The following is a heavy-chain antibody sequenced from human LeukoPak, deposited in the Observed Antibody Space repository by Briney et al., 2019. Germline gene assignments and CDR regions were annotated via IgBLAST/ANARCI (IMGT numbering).Heavy chain of an antibody. CDR1: EFTFSSYS. J-gene: IGHJ5*02. CDR2: ISSTASSI. Sequence: PGGSLRLSCAASEFTFSSYSMSWVRQAPGKGLEWVSYISSTASSIYYADSVKGRFTISRDNAKNSLYLQMNSLRAEDTAVYYSARDVTYHGGDWFDPWGQGTLVTVSS. V-gene: IGHV3-48*04. D-gene: IGHD4-23*01. CDR3: ARDVTYHGGDWFDP.